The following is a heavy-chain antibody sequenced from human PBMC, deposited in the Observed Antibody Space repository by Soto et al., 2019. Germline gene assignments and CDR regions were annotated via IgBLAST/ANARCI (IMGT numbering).Heavy chain of an antibody. J-gene: IGHJ5*01. CDR1: GFTFSSYG. CDR3: STGRIVAPPFDS. D-gene: IGHD6-13*01. V-gene: IGHV3-33*01. CDR2: IWPDGSKE. Sequence: VRLAESGGGVVQPGRSRRLSCTTSGFTFSSYGMHWVRQAPGKGREWVAVIWPDGSKEFYADSVKGRFSIARVNTKKALYLQRHRLKAEDTAVSYCSTGRIVAPPFDSWGRGTLVTVSP.